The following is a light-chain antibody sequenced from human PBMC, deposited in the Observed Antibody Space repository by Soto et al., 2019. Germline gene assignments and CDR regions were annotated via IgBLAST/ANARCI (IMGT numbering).Light chain of an antibody. V-gene: IGKV1-39*01. CDR3: QQRYSTPPIT. CDR1: QVIDTS. Sequence: ILLTQAPASLSASVRERVTITFRASQVIDTSLAWYQQTPGKAPKLLIYAASSLQSGVPSRFSGSGSGTDFTLTISSLQPEDFATYYCQQRYSTPPITFGQGTRLEIK. J-gene: IGKJ5*01. CDR2: AAS.